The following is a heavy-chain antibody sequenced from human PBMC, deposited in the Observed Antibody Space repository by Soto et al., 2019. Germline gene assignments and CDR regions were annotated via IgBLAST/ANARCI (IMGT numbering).Heavy chain of an antibody. CDR3: ARQKGY. CDR1: GYTFTDAW. J-gene: IGHJ4*02. V-gene: IGHV5-51*01. CDR2: VYPGDSQT. Sequence: PGESLKISCKASGYTFTDAWIGWVRQMPGKGLEWMGIVYPGDSQTRYNPSFQGQIIISADKSITTAYLQWTSLKASDSAMYYCARQKGYWGQGTLVTVSS.